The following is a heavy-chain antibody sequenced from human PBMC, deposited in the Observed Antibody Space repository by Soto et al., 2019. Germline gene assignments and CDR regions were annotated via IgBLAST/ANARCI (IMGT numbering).Heavy chain of an antibody. Sequence: LVESGGGVVQPGRSLRVSCAASGFTFTSYAMHWVRQAPGKGLEWVATISYDGSKKDYADSVKGRFTISRDNSKNTLYLQMNSQRAEDTAVYYCARDRLYESNTQYYNYGMDVWGQGTTVTVSS. V-gene: IGHV3-30-3*01. J-gene: IGHJ6*02. D-gene: IGHD3-22*01. CDR2: ISYDGSKK. CDR3: ARDRLYESNTQYYNYGMDV. CDR1: GFTFTSYA.